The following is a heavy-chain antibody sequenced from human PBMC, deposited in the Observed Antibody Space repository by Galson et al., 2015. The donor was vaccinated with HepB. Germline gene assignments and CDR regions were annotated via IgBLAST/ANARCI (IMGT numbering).Heavy chain of an antibody. V-gene: IGHV4-59*01. CDR1: GGSISSYY. CDR2: IYYSGST. Sequence: SETLSLTCTVSGGSISSYYWSWIRQPPGKGLEWIGYIYYSGSTNYNPSLKSRVTISVDTSKNQFSLKLSSVTAADTAVYYCARDSSSHPFDYWGQGTLVTVSS. J-gene: IGHJ4*02. D-gene: IGHD6-6*01. CDR3: ARDSSSHPFDY.